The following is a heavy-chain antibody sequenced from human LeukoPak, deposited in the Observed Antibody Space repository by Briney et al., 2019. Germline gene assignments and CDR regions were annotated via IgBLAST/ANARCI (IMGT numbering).Heavy chain of an antibody. Sequence: ASVKVSCKASGYTFTGYYMHWVRQAPGQGLEWMGRINPNSGGTNYAQKFQGRVTMTRDTSISTAYMELSSLRSEDTAVYYCARETAPIQPHRYSPGYYYYMDVWGKGTTVTVSS. J-gene: IGHJ6*03. D-gene: IGHD6-13*01. CDR2: INPNSGGT. CDR3: ARETAPIQPHRYSPGYYYYMDV. V-gene: IGHV1-2*06. CDR1: GYTFTGYY.